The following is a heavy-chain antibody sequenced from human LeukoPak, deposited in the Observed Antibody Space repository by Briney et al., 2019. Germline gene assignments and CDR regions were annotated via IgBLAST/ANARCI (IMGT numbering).Heavy chain of an antibody. CDR1: GYSISSGFY. CDR3: ARRVGSSDCFDY. V-gene: IGHV4-38-2*02. CDR2: VYHGGSS. J-gene: IGHJ4*02. D-gene: IGHD6-6*01. Sequence: TSETLSLTCTVSGYSISSGFYWGWIRQPPGKGLEWIGNVYHGGSSYYNPSLKSRVAISVDTSKNQFSLNLYSVTAADTAVYYCARRVGSSDCFDYWGQGTLVTVSS.